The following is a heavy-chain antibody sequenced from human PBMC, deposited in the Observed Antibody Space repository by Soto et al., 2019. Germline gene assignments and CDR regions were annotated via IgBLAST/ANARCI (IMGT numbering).Heavy chain of an antibody. Sequence: ASVKVSCKASGYTFTSYGISWVRQAPGQGLEWMGWISAYNGNTNYAQKLQGRVTMTTDTSTSTAYMELRSLRSDDTAVYYCARDRSIDFWSGYWNDAFDIWGQGTMVTVSS. CDR3: ARDRSIDFWSGYWNDAFDI. CDR2: ISAYNGNT. V-gene: IGHV1-18*04. D-gene: IGHD3-3*01. J-gene: IGHJ3*02. CDR1: GYTFTSYG.